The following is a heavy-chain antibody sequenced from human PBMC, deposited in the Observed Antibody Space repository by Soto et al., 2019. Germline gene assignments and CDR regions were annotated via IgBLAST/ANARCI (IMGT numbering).Heavy chain of an antibody. CDR3: AKVTDSSGWYPYYFGLAV. CDR1: GFTFSNYG. J-gene: IGHJ6*02. Sequence: GGSLRLSCAASGFTFSNYGMHWVRQAPGKGLEWVAVISYDGSKKYYGDSVKGRFTISRDNSKNTLYLQMNSLRTDDTNVYYCAKVTDSSGWYPYYFGLAVWGQGTTVTVS. D-gene: IGHD6-19*01. V-gene: IGHV3-30*18. CDR2: ISYDGSKK.